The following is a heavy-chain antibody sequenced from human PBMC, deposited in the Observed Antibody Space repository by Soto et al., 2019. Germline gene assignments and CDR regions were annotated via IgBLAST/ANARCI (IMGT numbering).Heavy chain of an antibody. J-gene: IGHJ6*02. CDR2: IGTAGDT. Sequence: EVQLVESGGGLVRPGGSLRLSCAASGFNFISYDIHWVRQATGKGLEWVSGIGTAGDTYYPGAVEGRFIMSRENVENSVYLEMNSLRPGDTAVSYCARGVLGPGDYYYGMDVWGQGTTVTVFS. D-gene: IGHD2-8*02. CDR1: GFNFISYD. V-gene: IGHV3-13*01. CDR3: ARGVLGPGDYYYGMDV.